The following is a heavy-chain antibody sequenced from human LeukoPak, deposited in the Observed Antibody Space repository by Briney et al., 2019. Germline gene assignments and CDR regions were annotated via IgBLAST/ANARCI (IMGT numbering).Heavy chain of an antibody. D-gene: IGHD2-15*01. CDR3: ARHAGLRQCSGGSCYRRAFDI. CDR2: IFYSGST. CDR1: GDSISSYY. J-gene: IGHJ3*02. V-gene: IGHV4-59*08. Sequence: SETLSLTCIVSGDSISSYYWSWIRQPPGKGLEWIGFIFYSGSTNHNPSLRSRVTISLDTSRTQFSLHLSFVTAADTAMYYCARHAGLRQCSGGSCYRRAFDIWGQGTVVTVSS.